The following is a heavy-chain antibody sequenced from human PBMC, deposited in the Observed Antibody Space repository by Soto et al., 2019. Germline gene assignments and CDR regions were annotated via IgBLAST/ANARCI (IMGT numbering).Heavy chain of an antibody. CDR2: IYPGDSDT. V-gene: IGHV5-51*01. CDR3: ARAIEMSTIGWFDP. D-gene: IGHD1-1*01. CDR1: GYRFTSYW. Sequence: EVQLVQSGAEVKRPGESLKISCTGSGYRFTSYWIGWVRQMPGKGLEWMGIIYPGDSDTRYRPSLRGQVTISADKSISTAYLQWSSLKASDTAIYYCARAIEMSTIGWFDPWGQGTLVTVSS. J-gene: IGHJ5*02.